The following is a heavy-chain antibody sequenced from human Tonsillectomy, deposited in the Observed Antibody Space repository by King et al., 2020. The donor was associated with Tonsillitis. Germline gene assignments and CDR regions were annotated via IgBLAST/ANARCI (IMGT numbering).Heavy chain of an antibody. D-gene: IGHD2-15*01. CDR1: GGSISSGGYS. J-gene: IGHJ5*02. CDR3: ARERGGYCSCGSCYWFDP. V-gene: IGHV4-30-4*07. Sequence: VQLQESGPGLVKPSQTLSLTCAVSGGSISSGGYSWSWIRQPPGKGLEWIGYIYYSGSTYYNPSLKSRVTISVDTSKNQFSLKLSSVTAADTAVYYCARERGGYCSCGSCYWFDPWGQGTLVTVSS. CDR2: IYYSGST.